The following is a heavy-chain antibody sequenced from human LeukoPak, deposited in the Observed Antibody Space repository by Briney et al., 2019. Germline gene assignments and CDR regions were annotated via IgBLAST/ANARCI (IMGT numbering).Heavy chain of an antibody. V-gene: IGHV3-23*01. CDR1: GFTLGSYA. CDR3: AKGIKDSSSWEVYDYYGMDV. Sequence: GGSLRLSCAASGFTLGSYAMSWVRQAPGKGLEWVSAISGSGGSTYYADSVKGRFTISRDNSKNTLYLQMNSLRAEDTAVYYCAKGIKDSSSWEVYDYYGMDVWGQGTTVTVSS. J-gene: IGHJ6*02. CDR2: ISGSGGST. D-gene: IGHD6-13*01.